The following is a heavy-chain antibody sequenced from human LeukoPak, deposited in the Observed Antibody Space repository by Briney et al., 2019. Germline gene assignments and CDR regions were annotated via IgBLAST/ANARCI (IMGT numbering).Heavy chain of an antibody. Sequence: GGSLRLSCAASGFTFSGYSMSWVRQAPGKGLEWVAVISYDGSDKYYADSVNGRFAISRDNSQNTLYLQMNSLTAEDTAVYYCAKDGGRGYTYSDCWGQGTLVTVSS. CDR2: ISYDGSDK. CDR1: GFTFSGYS. V-gene: IGHV3-30*18. J-gene: IGHJ4*02. D-gene: IGHD3-22*01. CDR3: AKDGGRGYTYSDC.